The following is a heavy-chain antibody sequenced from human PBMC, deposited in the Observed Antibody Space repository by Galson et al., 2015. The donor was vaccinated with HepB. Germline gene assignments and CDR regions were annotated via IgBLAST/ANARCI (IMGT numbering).Heavy chain of an antibody. V-gene: IGHV4-61*02. CDR3: ARGLGYSSSWYAY. CDR1: GGSISSGSYY. J-gene: IGHJ4*02. CDR2: IYTSGST. D-gene: IGHD6-13*01. Sequence: TLSLTCTVSGGSISSGSYYWSWIRQPAGKGLEWIGRIYTSGSTNYSPSLKSRVTMSVDTSKNQFSLKLSSVTAADTAVYYCARGLGYSSSWYAYWGQGTLVTVSS.